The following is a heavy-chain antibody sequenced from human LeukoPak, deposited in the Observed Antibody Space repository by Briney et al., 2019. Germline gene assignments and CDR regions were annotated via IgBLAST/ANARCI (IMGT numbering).Heavy chain of an antibody. V-gene: IGHV4-59*08. J-gene: IGHJ4*02. CDR1: GGSISTYY. CDR3: ARRLADFPTDH. Sequence: SKTLSLTCSVSGGSISTYYWSWIRQPPGKGLEWIGNIYHTGSTNYNPSLKSRVTMSLDTPKNQFSLRLSSVTAADTAVYYCARRLADFPTDHWGQGTLVTVSS. CDR2: IYHTGST. D-gene: IGHD3-9*01.